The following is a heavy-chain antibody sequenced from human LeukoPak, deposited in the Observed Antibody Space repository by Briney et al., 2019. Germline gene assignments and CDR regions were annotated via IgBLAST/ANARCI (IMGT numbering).Heavy chain of an antibody. CDR1: GFTFSSYA. CDR3: ARHQGSGSYPGKLDY. D-gene: IGHD3-10*01. V-gene: IGHV3-23*01. CDR2: ISGSGGST. J-gene: IGHJ4*02. Sequence: GGSLRLSCAASGFTFSSYAMSWVRQAPGKGLEWVSAISGSGGSTYYADSVKGRFTISRDNSKNTLYLQMNSLRAEDTAVYYCARHQGSGSYPGKLDYWGQGTLVTVSS.